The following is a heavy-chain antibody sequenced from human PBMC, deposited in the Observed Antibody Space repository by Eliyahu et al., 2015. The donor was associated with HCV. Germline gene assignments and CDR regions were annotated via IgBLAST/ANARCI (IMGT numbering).Heavy chain of an antibody. D-gene: IGHD7-27*01. V-gene: IGHV4-39*01. Sequence: QLQLQESGPGLVKXSETLSLTCXXSGGSXSSXXYYWGWIRQPPGKGRXWIGSIYYXGSTYYNPSLKSRVTMSVDTSKNQFSLKLSSVTAADTAVYYCARPSIAGDMFDYWGQGTLVTVSS. CDR2: IYYXGST. CDR1: GGSXSSXXYY. CDR3: ARPSIAGDMFDY. J-gene: IGHJ4*02.